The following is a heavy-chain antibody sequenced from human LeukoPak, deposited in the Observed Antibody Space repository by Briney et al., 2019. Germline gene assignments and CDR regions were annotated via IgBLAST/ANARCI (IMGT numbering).Heavy chain of an antibody. V-gene: IGHV4-34*01. D-gene: IGHD2-15*01. Sequence: SETLSLTCAVFGGSFSDFYWSWIRQTPGKGLEWFGEVDHTGGTKYNSSLKSRVTISGDTVKKQFSLKLSSVTAADTAVYYCARGKYYCSGDSCSPPFDYWGRGALVTVSS. CDR3: ARGKYYCSGDSCSPPFDY. J-gene: IGHJ4*02. CDR2: VDHTGGT. CDR1: GGSFSDFY.